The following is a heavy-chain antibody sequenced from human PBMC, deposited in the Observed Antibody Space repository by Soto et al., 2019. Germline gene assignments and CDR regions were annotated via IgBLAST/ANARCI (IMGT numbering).Heavy chain of an antibody. J-gene: IGHJ6*02. CDR1: GYTFTSYY. CDR3: AREKGATIFGVVTRRFHELWAMDV. CDR2: INPSGGST. Sequence: ASVKVSCKASGYTFTSYYMHWVRQAPGQGLEWMGIINPSGGSTSYAQKFQGRVTMTRDTSTSTVYMELSSLRSEDTAVYYCAREKGATIFGVVTRRFHELWAMDVWGQGNTVT. V-gene: IGHV1-46*01. D-gene: IGHD3-3*01.